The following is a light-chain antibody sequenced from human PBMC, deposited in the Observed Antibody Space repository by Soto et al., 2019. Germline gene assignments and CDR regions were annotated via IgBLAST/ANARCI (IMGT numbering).Light chain of an antibody. CDR1: QSVSSTY. CDR2: GAS. CDR3: QQSGSSPYT. V-gene: IGKV3-20*01. Sequence: EIVLTQTPGTLSLSPGERATLSCRASQSVSSTYLVWYQQKPGQPPRLLIYGASTRATGVPDRFSGSESGTDFTLSISALEPEDVAVYYCQQSGSSPYTFGQGTKLEIK. J-gene: IGKJ2*01.